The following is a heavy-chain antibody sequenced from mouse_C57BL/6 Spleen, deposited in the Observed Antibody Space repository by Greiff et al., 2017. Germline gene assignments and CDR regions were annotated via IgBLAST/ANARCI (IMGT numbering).Heavy chain of an antibody. CDR2: INPYNGDT. D-gene: IGHD2-4*01. CDR1: GYSFTGYF. V-gene: IGHV1-20*01. Sequence: LMKPGDSVKISCKASGYSFTGYFMNWVMQSHGKSLEWIGRINPYNGDTFYNQKFKGKATLTVDKSSSTAHMELRSLTSEDSAVYYCAREDDYHYYAMDYWGQGTSVTVSS. J-gene: IGHJ4*01. CDR3: AREDDYHYYAMDY.